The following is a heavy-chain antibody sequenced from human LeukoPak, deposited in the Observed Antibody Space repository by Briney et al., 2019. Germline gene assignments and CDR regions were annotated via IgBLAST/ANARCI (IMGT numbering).Heavy chain of an antibody. J-gene: IGHJ4*02. V-gene: IGHV1-69*13. CDR2: IIPIFGTA. CDR3: ARNPNYGDYRFDY. CDR1: GGTFSSYA. Sequence: GASVNVSCKASGGTFSSYAISWVRQAPGQGLEWMGGIIPIFGTANYAQKFQGRVTITADESTSTAYMELSSLRSEDTAVYYCARNPNYGDYRFDYWGQGTLVTVSS. D-gene: IGHD4-17*01.